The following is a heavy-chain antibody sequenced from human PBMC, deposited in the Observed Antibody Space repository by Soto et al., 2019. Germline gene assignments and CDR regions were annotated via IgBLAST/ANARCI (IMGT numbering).Heavy chain of an antibody. D-gene: IGHD3-10*01. CDR2: VNPILSLS. J-gene: IGHJ4*02. V-gene: IGHV1-69*02. Sequence: QVQLVQSGAEVKRPGSSVKVSCKASGDTFNFYSINWVRQAPGLGLEWLGRVNPILSLSNYAQRFQGRVTMTADKSTSTAYMILNSLKSEDTAIYYCATSYGSGYRAFDYWGQLALVTVSS. CDR3: ATSYGSGYRAFDY. CDR1: GDTFNFYS.